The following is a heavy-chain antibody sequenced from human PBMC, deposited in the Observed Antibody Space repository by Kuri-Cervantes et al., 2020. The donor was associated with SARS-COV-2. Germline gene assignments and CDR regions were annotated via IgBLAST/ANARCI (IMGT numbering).Heavy chain of an antibody. D-gene: IGHD6-19*01. J-gene: IGHJ4*02. CDR2: ISAYNGNT. V-gene: IGHV1-18*01. Sequence: ASVKVSCKASGYTFTSYGISWVRQAPGQGLEWMGWISAYNGNTNYAQKLQGRVTMTTDTSTSTAYMDLNSLTSEDTAVYYCARDRSAWPFDYWGQGTLVTVSS. CDR3: ARDRSAWPFDY. CDR1: GYTFTSYG.